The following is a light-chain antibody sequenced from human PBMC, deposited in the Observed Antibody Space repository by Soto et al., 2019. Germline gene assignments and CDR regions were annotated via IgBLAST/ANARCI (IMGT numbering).Light chain of an antibody. CDR1: SSDVGGSNY. CDR2: EVS. V-gene: IGLV2-14*01. Sequence: LTQPASVSGSPGQSITISCTGTSSDVGGSNYISWYQQHPDKAPKLMIYEVSNRPSGVSNRFSGSKSGNTASLTISGLQAEDEADYYCSSYTSSNTLEGVFGGGTK. J-gene: IGLJ2*01. CDR3: SSYTSSNTLEGV.